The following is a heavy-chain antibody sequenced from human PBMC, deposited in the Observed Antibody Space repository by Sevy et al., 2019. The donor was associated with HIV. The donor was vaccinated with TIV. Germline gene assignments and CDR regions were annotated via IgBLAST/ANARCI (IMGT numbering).Heavy chain of an antibody. CDR3: ARGTVLLGIVVVPAARGWFDP. J-gene: IGHJ5*02. CDR2: MNPNSGNT. V-gene: IGHV1-8*01. CDR1: GYTYTNYD. Sequence: ASVKVSCKASGYTYTNYDINWVRLATRQGLEWMGWMNPNSGNTGYAQKFQGRVTMTRNTSISTAYMELSSLRSEDTAVYYCARGTVLLGIVVVPAARGWFDPWGQGTLVTVSS. D-gene: IGHD2-2*03.